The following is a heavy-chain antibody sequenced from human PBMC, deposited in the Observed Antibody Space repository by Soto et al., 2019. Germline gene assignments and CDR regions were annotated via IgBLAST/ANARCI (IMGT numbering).Heavy chain of an antibody. CDR3: AKMTTRRFDY. V-gene: IGHV3-23*01. Sequence: LRLSCAASGFTFSSYAMSWVRQAPGKGLEWVSGISGSGLSTNYADSVKGRFTISRDNSKNTLYLQMNSLRAEDTAVYYCAKMTTRRFDYWGQGTLVTVSS. CDR1: GFTFSSYA. J-gene: IGHJ4*02. CDR2: ISGSGLST. D-gene: IGHD4-17*01.